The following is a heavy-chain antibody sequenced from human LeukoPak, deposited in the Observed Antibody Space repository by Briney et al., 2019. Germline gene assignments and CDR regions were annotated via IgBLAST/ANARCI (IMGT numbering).Heavy chain of an antibody. CDR3: AKDDRGNEAPFDY. V-gene: IGHV3-30*18. Sequence: GGSLRLSCAASGFTFSNYDMHWVRQAPGKGLEWVAVISYDGTNKYYADSVKGRFTISRDDSKNTLHLQMNSLRAEDTAVYYCAKDDRGNEAPFDYWGQGTLVTVSS. CDR1: GFTFSNYD. J-gene: IGHJ4*02. CDR2: ISYDGTNK.